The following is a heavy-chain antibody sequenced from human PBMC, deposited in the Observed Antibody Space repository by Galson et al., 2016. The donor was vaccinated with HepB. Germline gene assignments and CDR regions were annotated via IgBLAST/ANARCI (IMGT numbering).Heavy chain of an antibody. Sequence: SVKVSCKASGYTFSTYAIHWVRQAPGQSLEWMGWINGGNGNTKFSHKFQGRVSFTSDTSASTAHMELSSLRSEDTAVLYCARGSDVTCRGGDCTLDYWGQGTLVTVSS. J-gene: IGHJ4*02. CDR1: GYTFSTYA. CDR2: INGGNGNT. D-gene: IGHD2-21*02. V-gene: IGHV1-3*01. CDR3: ARGSDVTCRGGDCTLDY.